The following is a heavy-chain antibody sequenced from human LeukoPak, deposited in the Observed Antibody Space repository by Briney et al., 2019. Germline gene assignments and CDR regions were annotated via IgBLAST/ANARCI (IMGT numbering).Heavy chain of an antibody. CDR3: ASERGATRYFDY. J-gene: IGHJ4*02. D-gene: IGHD3-10*01. CDR2: IIPMLDIQ. CDR1: GGTFSSYV. Sequence: SVKVSCKASGGTFSSYVITWVRQAPGQGLEWMGRIIPMLDIQNYAQKFQGRVTITADKSTSTAYMELSSLRSEDTAVYYCASERGATRYFDYWGQGTLVTVSS. V-gene: IGHV1-69*04.